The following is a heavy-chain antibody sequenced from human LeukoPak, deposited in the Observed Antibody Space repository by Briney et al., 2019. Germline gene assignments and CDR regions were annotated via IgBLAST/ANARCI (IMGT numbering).Heavy chain of an antibody. CDR2: ISAYNGNT. CDR1: GYTFTSYG. J-gene: IGHJ4*02. V-gene: IGHV1-18*01. Sequence: ASVKVSCKASGYTFTSYGISWVRPAPGQGLEWMGWISAYNGNTNYAQKLQGRVTMTTDTSTSTAYMELRSLRSDDTAVYYCARGAYCGGDCYQRQFDYWGQGTLVTVSS. CDR3: ARGAYCGGDCYQRQFDY. D-gene: IGHD2-21*02.